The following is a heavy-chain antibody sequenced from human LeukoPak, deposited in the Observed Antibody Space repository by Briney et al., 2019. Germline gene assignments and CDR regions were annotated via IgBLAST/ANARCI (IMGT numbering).Heavy chain of an antibody. CDR3: AREGGSYSNYFDY. CDR1: GFTVSSNY. Sequence: GGSLRLSCAASGFTVSSNYMSWVRKAPGKGLEWVSRIYSDGISTSYADSVKGRFTISRDNAKNTLYLQMNSLKAEDTAIYYCAREGGSYSNYFDYWGQGTLVTVSS. D-gene: IGHD1-26*01. V-gene: IGHV3-74*01. J-gene: IGHJ4*02. CDR2: IYSDGIST.